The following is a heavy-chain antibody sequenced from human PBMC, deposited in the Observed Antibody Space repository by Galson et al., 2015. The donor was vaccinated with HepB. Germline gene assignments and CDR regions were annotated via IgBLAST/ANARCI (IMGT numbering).Heavy chain of an antibody. CDR2: IKQDGTEM. D-gene: IGHD1-7*01. Sequence: SLRLSCAASGFMFSTHWMSWVRQAPGKGLKWVAHIKQDGTEMYYVDFVKGRFTISRDNARNSLFLQMNSLRAEDTAVYYCARDTGTSVNYNYFDYWGQGTLVAVSS. CDR1: GFMFSTHW. V-gene: IGHV3-7*01. CDR3: ARDTGTSVNYNYFDY. J-gene: IGHJ4*02.